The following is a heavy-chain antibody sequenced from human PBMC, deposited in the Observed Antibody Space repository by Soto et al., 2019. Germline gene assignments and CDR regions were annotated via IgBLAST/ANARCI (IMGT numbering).Heavy chain of an antibody. CDR1: GYSFTSYV. CDR2: ISAGNGDT. Sequence: ASVKVSCKASGYSFTSYVVHWVRQAPGQSLEWMGWISAGNGDTKYSQKFQGRLTVTRDTSATTAYMELSSLRPEDTAVYYCARRVEVVPAAMYAFDIWGQGTMVTVSS. V-gene: IGHV1-3*01. J-gene: IGHJ3*02. CDR3: ARRVEVVPAAMYAFDI. D-gene: IGHD2-2*01.